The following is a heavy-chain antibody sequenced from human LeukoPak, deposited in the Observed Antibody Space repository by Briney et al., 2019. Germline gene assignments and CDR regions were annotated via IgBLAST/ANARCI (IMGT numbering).Heavy chain of an antibody. CDR2: INPYNGDT. Sequence: GASVKVSCKASGYRFTSSGISWVRQAPGQGLEWMGWINPYNGDTNFAQNLQGRVTMTRDTSTSTACLELRSLRSDDTAVYYCARPTETTAGYYFDYWGQGTLVTVSS. CDR1: GYRFTSSG. D-gene: IGHD1/OR15-1a*01. CDR3: ARPTETTAGYYFDY. J-gene: IGHJ4*02. V-gene: IGHV1-18*01.